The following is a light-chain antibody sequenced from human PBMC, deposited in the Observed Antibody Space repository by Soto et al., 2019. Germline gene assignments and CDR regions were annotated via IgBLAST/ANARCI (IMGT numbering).Light chain of an antibody. CDR2: GAS. Sequence: IVFTQSPCTLSLSPGERATLSCRASQSVSSSYLAWYQQKPGQAPRLLIYGASSRATGIPDRFSGSGSGTDFTLTISRLEPEDFAVYYCQQYGSSLTWTFGQGTKVDI. V-gene: IGKV3-20*01. J-gene: IGKJ1*01. CDR1: QSVSSSY. CDR3: QQYGSSLTWT.